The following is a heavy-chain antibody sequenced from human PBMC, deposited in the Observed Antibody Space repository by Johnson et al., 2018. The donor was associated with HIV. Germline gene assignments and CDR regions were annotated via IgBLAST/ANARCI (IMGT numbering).Heavy chain of an antibody. CDR1: GFTFSSYA. D-gene: IGHD2-15*01. V-gene: IGHV3-23*04. CDR3: ARDRGGGTEAGAFDI. CDR2: ISGSGGST. J-gene: IGHJ3*02. Sequence: VQLVESGGGVVRPGGSLRLSCAASGFTFSSYAMSWVRQAPGKGLEWVSAISGSGGSTYYADSVKGRFTISRDNSKNTLYLQMNSLRAEDTAVYYCARDRGGGTEAGAFDIWGQGTMVTVSS.